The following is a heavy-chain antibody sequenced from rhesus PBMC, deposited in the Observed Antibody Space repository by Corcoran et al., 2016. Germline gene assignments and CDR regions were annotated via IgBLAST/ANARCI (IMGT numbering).Heavy chain of an antibody. CDR1: GYSISSNY. Sequence: QVQLQESGPGLVKPSETLSLTCAVSGYSISSNYWSWIRQPPGKGLEWIGYIYGSSGSTYYNPSLQSRVTISTDTSKNQFSLKLSSVPAADTAVYYCARGDSGTWIPFDYWGQGVLVTVSS. CDR3: ARGDSGTWIPFDY. D-gene: IGHD6-25*01. J-gene: IGHJ4*01. V-gene: IGHV4-147*01. CDR2: IYGSSGST.